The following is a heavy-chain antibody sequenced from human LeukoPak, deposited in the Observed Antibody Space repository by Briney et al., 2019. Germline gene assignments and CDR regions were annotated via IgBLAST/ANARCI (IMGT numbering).Heavy chain of an antibody. CDR3: ARGLGAAAH. CDR2: INHSGST. J-gene: IGHJ4*02. Sequence: KPSETLSLTCAVYGGPFSGYYWSGIRQHPGKGLEWIGEINHSGSTNYNPSLKSRVTISVDTSKNQFSLKLSSVTAADTAVYYCARGLGAAAHWGQGTLVTVSS. CDR1: GGPFSGYY. V-gene: IGHV4-34*01. D-gene: IGHD6-13*01.